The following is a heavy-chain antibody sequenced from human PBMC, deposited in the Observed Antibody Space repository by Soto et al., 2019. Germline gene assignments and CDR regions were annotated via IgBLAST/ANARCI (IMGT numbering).Heavy chain of an antibody. V-gene: IGHV3-74*01. J-gene: IGHJ6*02. CDR3: AREEYRAAWLVIPTTYYYYGMDV. D-gene: IGHD6-6*01. CDR1: GFTFSSYW. CDR2: INSDGSST. Sequence: GGSLRLSCAASGFTFSSYWMHWVRQAPGKGLVWVSRINSDGSSTSYADSVKGRFTISRDNAKNTLYLQMNSLRAEDTAVYYCAREEYRAAWLVIPTTYYYYGMDVSGQGTTVTVSS.